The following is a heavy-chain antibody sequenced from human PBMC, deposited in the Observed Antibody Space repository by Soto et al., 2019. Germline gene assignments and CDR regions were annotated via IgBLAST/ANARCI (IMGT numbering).Heavy chain of an antibody. Sequence: QLQLQESGSGLVKPSQTLSLTCAVSGGSISSGGYSWSWIRQPPGKGLEWIGYIYHSGSTYYNPSIKRRVTLSVERSKNQFHLKLSSVTAADTAVHYCASGPPLGYWGQGTLVTVSS. CDR1: GGSISSGGYS. CDR2: IYHSGST. J-gene: IGHJ4*02. V-gene: IGHV4-30-2*01. CDR3: ASGPPLGY.